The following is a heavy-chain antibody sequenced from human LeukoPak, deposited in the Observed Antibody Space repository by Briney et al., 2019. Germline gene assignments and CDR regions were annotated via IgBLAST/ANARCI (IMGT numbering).Heavy chain of an antibody. V-gene: IGHV4-59*01. CDR1: GGSISSYY. CDR2: IYYSGST. CDR3: ARNSCPSGTCYDNRGYFDY. Sequence: SETLSLTCTVSGGSISSYYWSWIRQPPGKGLEWIGYIYYSGSTNYNPSLKSRVTISVDTSKNQFSLKLSSVTAADTAVYYCARNSCPSGTCYDNRGYFDYWGQGTLVTVSS. D-gene: IGHD2-15*01. J-gene: IGHJ4*02.